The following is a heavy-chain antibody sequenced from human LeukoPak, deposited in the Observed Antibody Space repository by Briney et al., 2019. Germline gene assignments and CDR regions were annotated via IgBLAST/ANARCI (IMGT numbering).Heavy chain of an antibody. CDR2: MNPISGNT. Sequence: GASVKVSCEASGYTFTSYDITWVRQATGQGLEWMGWMNPISGNTGYAQKFQGRVTMTRNTSTSTAYMELSRLRSDDTAVYFCARGHRVRYFDWLVRFDPWGQGTLVTVSS. D-gene: IGHD3-9*01. J-gene: IGHJ5*02. V-gene: IGHV1-8*01. CDR3: ARGHRVRYFDWLVRFDP. CDR1: GYTFTSYD.